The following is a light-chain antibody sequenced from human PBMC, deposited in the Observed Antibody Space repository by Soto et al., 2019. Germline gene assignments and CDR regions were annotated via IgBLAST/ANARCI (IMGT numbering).Light chain of an antibody. J-gene: IGLJ2*01. V-gene: IGLV4-69*01. CDR3: QTWGTGIHVV. CDR1: SGHSSYA. CDR2: LDSDGSH. Sequence: QLVRTQSPSASASLGASVKLTCTLSSGHSSYAIAWHQQQPEKGPRYLMKLDSDGSHTKGDAIPDRFSGSSSGAERYLTISRLQSEDEADYYCQTWGTGIHVVFGGGTKLTVL.